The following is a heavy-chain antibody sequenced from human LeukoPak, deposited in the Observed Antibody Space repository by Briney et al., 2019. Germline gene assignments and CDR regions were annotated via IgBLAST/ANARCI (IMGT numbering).Heavy chain of an antibody. Sequence: PGGSLRLSCAASGFTFSSYAMHWVRQAPGKGLQYVSAISPNGGSAYYADSVKGRFTISRDSSKNALYLQMSSLRDEDTAVYYCVKDLHSGGDYWGQGTLVTVSS. D-gene: IGHD1-26*01. V-gene: IGHV3-64D*09. CDR3: VKDLHSGGDY. CDR2: ISPNGGSA. J-gene: IGHJ4*02. CDR1: GFTFSSYA.